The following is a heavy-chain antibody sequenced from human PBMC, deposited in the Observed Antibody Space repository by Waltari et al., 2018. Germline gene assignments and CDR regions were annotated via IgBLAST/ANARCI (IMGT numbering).Heavy chain of an antibody. D-gene: IGHD1-26*01. CDR3: AKEKKGDVGAFDY. V-gene: IGHV3-9*01. Sequence: EVQLVESGGGLVQPGRSLRLSCAASGFTFDDYAMHWVRQAPGKGLEWVSGISRNSGSIGYADSVKGRFTISRDNAKNSLYLQMNSLRAEDTALYYCAKEKKGDVGAFDYWGQGTLVTVSS. CDR1: GFTFDDYA. J-gene: IGHJ4*02. CDR2: ISRNSGSI.